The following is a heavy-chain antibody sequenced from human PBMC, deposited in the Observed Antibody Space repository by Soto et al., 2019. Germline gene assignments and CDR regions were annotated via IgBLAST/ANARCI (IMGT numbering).Heavy chain of an antibody. CDR2: FYSGGST. Sequence: GGSLRLSCAASGFTVTSNYLSWVRQAPGKGLEWVSVFYSGGSTYYADSVKGRFTIPRDNSNNALWLQMNSLRDEDTAVYYCATRVGTTGRYYFDTWGQGTLVTVSS. D-gene: IGHD4-17*01. CDR3: ATRVGTTGRYYFDT. J-gene: IGHJ4*02. V-gene: IGHV3-53*01. CDR1: GFTVTSNY.